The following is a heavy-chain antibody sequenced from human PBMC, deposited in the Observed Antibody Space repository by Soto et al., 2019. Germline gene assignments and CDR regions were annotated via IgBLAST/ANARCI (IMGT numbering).Heavy chain of an antibody. CDR2: ISYDGSNK. D-gene: IGHD1-26*01. Sequence: GGSLRLSCAASGFTFSSYAMHWVRQAPGKGLEWVAVISYDGSNKYYADSVKGRFTISRDNSKNTLYLQMNSLRAEDTAVYYCAKTIYGAKPYYFDYWGQGTLVTVSS. CDR3: AKTIYGAKPYYFDY. J-gene: IGHJ4*02. V-gene: IGHV3-30-3*02. CDR1: GFTFSSYA.